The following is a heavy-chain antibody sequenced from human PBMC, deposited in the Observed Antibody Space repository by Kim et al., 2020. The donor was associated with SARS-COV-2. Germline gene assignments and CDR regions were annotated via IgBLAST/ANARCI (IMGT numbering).Heavy chain of an antibody. J-gene: IGHJ6*02. Sequence: SETLSLTCTVSGGSISSGGYYWSWIRQHPGKGLEWIGYIYYSGSTYYNPSLKSRVTISVDTSKNQFSLKLSSVTAADTAVYYCARVHGTFGGVIMNYYYYGMDVWGQGTTVTVSS. D-gene: IGHD3-16*02. CDR1: GGSISSGGYY. CDR3: ARVHGTFGGVIMNYYYYGMDV. V-gene: IGHV4-31*03. CDR2: IYYSGST.